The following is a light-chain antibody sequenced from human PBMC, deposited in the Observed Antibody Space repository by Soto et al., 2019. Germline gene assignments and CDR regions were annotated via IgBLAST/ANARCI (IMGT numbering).Light chain of an antibody. Sequence: QSALTQAASVSGSPGQSITISCTGTSRDVGGSNSVSWYQQHPGKAPKLLIYDVSNRPSGVSNRFSGSKSGNTASLTISGLQAEDEADYYCSSYTSSSPVVFGGGTKVTVL. CDR2: DVS. V-gene: IGLV2-14*01. J-gene: IGLJ2*01. CDR3: SSYTSSSPVV. CDR1: SRDVGGSNS.